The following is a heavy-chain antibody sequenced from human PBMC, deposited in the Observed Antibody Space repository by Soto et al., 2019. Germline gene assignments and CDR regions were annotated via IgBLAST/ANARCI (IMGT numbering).Heavy chain of an antibody. J-gene: IGHJ4*02. CDR3: ARHTGGSGGTSEIDY. D-gene: IGHD3-16*01. V-gene: IGHV5-51*01. Sequence: REASLKISCQGSGDSFPKYWIGWGRQMPWKRLEWMGIIYPDDSNTMYSPSFQGQVTISADKSISTAYLQWSSLKPSDTAMYYCARHTGGSGGTSEIDYWGQGTLVTVSS. CDR2: IYPDDSNT. CDR1: GDSFPKYW.